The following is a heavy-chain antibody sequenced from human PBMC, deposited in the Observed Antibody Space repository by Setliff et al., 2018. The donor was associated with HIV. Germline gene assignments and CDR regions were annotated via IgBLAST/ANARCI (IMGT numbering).Heavy chain of an antibody. CDR2: LYPGGSA. D-gene: IGHD4-17*01. Sequence: ESLKISCTASRLTLSSNYMTWVRQSPGKGLEWVSTLYPGGSAYYADSIKGRFTISRENAKNTLYLQMDSLRSEDTAVYFCAKLTRLKASFPTDYLDPWGQGILVTVSS. J-gene: IGHJ5*02. CDR3: AKLTRLKASFPTDYLDP. CDR1: RLTLSSNY. V-gene: IGHV3-66*02.